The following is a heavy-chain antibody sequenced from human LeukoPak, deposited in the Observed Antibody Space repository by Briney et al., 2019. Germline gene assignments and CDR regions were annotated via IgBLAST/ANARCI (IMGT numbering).Heavy chain of an antibody. D-gene: IGHD3-16*01. Sequence: GESLKISCQGSGYSFSTYWITWVRQMPGKGLEWMGLIFPGDSDTKYSPSFQGQVTISADKSISTAYLQWSSLKASDTAMYYCATYFAGAETFDIWGQGTMVTVSS. V-gene: IGHV5-51*01. CDR2: IFPGDSDT. J-gene: IGHJ3*02. CDR1: GYSFSTYW. CDR3: ATYFAGAETFDI.